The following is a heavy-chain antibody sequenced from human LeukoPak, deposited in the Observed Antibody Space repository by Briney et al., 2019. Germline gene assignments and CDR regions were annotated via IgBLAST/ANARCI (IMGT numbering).Heavy chain of an antibody. Sequence: PGGSLRLPCAASGFTFDDYAMHWVRQAPGKGLEWVSGISWNSGSIGYADSVKGRFTISRDNAKNSLYLQMNRLRAEDTALYYCAKGNYYNNWFDPWGQGTLVTVSS. CDR3: AKGNYYNNWFDP. V-gene: IGHV3-9*01. D-gene: IGHD3-22*01. J-gene: IGHJ5*02. CDR2: ISWNSGSI. CDR1: GFTFDDYA.